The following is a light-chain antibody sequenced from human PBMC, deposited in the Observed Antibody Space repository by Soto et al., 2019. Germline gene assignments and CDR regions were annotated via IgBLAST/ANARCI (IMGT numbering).Light chain of an antibody. CDR1: HSVRSH. CDR2: GVS. CDR3: QQYSDWPLT. Sequence: ERVRTQSQATLSLSPGERATLSCRASHSVRSHLAWFQQKPGQAPRLLMYGVSTRATGMPDRFSGSGSGTEFTLIISSLQSEDFAVYYCQQYSDWPLTFGGGTKVDIK. J-gene: IGKJ4*01. V-gene: IGKV3D-15*01.